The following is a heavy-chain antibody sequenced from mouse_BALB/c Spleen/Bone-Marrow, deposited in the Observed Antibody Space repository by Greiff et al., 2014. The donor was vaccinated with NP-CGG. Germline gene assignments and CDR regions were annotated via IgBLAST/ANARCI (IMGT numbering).Heavy chain of an antibody. CDR2: IWADGST. Sequence: QVQLQQSGPGLVAPSQSLSITCTVSGFSLTNYGVHWVRQPLGKGLEWLGVIWADGSTNYNSALMSRLSISKDNSKSQVFFKMNSLQTDDTAMYYCARITTATGAMDYWGQGTSVTVSS. D-gene: IGHD1-2*01. J-gene: IGHJ4*01. CDR3: ARITTATGAMDY. V-gene: IGHV2-9*02. CDR1: GFSLTNYG.